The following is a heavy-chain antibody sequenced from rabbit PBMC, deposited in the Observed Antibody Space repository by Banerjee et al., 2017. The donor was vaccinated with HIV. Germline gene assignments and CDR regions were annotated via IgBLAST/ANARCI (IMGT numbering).Heavy chain of an antibody. D-gene: IGHD4-2*01. CDR1: GFSFSSSYW. J-gene: IGHJ3*01. CDR2: IDAGSSGNT. Sequence: QEHLEESGGDLVKPEGSLTLTCTASGFSFSSSYWIYWVRQAPGKGLQWIACIDAGSSGNTYYANWAKGRFTISKTSSTTVTLQMTSLTAADTATYFCARDVGGSSLWGQGT. V-gene: IGHV1S45*01. CDR3: ARDVGGSSL.